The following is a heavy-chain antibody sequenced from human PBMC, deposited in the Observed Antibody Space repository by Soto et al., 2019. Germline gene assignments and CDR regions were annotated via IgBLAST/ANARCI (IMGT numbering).Heavy chain of an antibody. CDR2: IYYSGST. D-gene: IGHD2-15*01. CDR1: GGSISSSSYY. V-gene: IGHV4-39*01. J-gene: IGHJ4*02. Sequence: SSETLSLTCTVSGGSISSSSYYWGWIRQPPGKGLEWIGSIYYSGSTYYNPSLKSRVTISVDTSKNQFSLKLSSVTAADTAVYYCARTLYCSGGSCYSYFDYWGQGTLVTVSS. CDR3: ARTLYCSGGSCYSYFDY.